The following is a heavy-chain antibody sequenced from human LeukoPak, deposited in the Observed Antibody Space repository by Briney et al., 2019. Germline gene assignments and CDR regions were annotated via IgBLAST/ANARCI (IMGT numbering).Heavy chain of an antibody. D-gene: IGHD3-22*01. Sequence: SETLSLTCTVSGGSISSYYWSWIRQPPGKGREWIGYIYYSGSTNYDPSLKSRVTISVATSKNQFSLKLSSVTAADTAVYYCARFRNYYDSSGYPYYFDYWGQGTLVTVSP. J-gene: IGHJ4*02. CDR2: IYYSGST. V-gene: IGHV4-59*01. CDR1: GGSISSYY. CDR3: ARFRNYYDSSGYPYYFDY.